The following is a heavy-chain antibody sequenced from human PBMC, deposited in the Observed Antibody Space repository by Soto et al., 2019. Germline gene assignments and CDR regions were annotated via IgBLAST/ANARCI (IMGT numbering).Heavy chain of an antibody. V-gene: IGHV4-34*01. CDR3: AGTFGSSSSKWFDP. D-gene: IGHD6-6*01. CDR1: GGSFSGYY. Sequence: SETLSITCAVYGGSFSGYYWNWIRPPPGKGLEWIGEINHSGSTNYNPSLKSRVTISVDTSKNQFSLKLSSVTAADTAVYYCAGTFGSSSSKWFDPWGQGTLVTVS. J-gene: IGHJ5*02. CDR2: INHSGST.